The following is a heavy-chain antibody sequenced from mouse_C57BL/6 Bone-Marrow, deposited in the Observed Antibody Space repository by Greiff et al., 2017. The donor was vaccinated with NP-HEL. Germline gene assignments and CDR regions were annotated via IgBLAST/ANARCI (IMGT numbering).Heavy chain of an antibody. J-gene: IGHJ1*03. Sequence: EVKLQQSGAELVRPGASVKLSCTASGFNIKDYYMHWVKQRPEQGLEWIGRIDPEDGDTEYAPKFQGKATMTADTSSNTAYLQLSSLTSEDTAVYYCTTDDYDGYFDVWGTGTTVTVSS. CDR1: GFNIKDYY. CDR3: TTDDYDGYFDV. D-gene: IGHD2-4*01. CDR2: IDPEDGDT. V-gene: IGHV14-1*01.